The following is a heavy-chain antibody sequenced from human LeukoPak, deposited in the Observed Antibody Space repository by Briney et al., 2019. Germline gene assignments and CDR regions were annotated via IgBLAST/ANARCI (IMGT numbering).Heavy chain of an antibody. J-gene: IGHJ4*02. CDR2: ISYDGSNK. CDR3: AKVIGYSSSWPFDY. Sequence: PGRSLRLSCAASGFTFSSYGMHWVRQAPGKGLEWVAVISYDGSNKYYADSEKGRFTISRDNSKNTLYLQMNSLRAEDTAVYYCAKVIGYSSSWPFDYWGQGTLVTVSS. CDR1: GFTFSSYG. D-gene: IGHD6-13*01. V-gene: IGHV3-30*18.